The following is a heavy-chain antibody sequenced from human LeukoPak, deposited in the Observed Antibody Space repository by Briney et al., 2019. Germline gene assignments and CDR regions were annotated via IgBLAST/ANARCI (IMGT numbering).Heavy chain of an antibody. V-gene: IGHV3-23*01. J-gene: IGHJ6*03. CDR2: ISGSGGST. Sequence: GGSLRLSCAASGFTFSSYAMSWVRQAPGKGLEWVSAISGSGGSTYYADSVKGRFIISRDNSKNTLYLQMNSLRAEDTAVYYCARFAAGGSYYYYMDVWGKGTTVTVSS. D-gene: IGHD3-10*01. CDR3: ARFAAGGSYYYYMDV. CDR1: GFTFSSYA.